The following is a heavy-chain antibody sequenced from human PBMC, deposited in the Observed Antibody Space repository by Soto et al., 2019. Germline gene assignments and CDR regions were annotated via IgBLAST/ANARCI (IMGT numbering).Heavy chain of an antibody. V-gene: IGHV1-69*13. D-gene: IGHD3-10*01. Sequence: GASVKVSCKASGGTFSIYAISWVRQAPGQGLEWMGGIIPIFGTANYAQKFQGRVTITADESTSTAYMELSSLRSEDTAVYYCARDDSVGITMVRGVPAPLGMDVWGQGTTVTVSS. CDR1: GGTFSIYA. CDR3: ARDDSVGITMVRGVPAPLGMDV. CDR2: IIPIFGTA. J-gene: IGHJ6*02.